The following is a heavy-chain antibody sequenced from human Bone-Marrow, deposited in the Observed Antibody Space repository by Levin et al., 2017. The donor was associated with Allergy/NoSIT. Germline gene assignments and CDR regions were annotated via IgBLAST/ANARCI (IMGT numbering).Heavy chain of an antibody. V-gene: IGHV4-59*01. D-gene: IGHD3-10*01. CDR1: GGSINNYY. CDR3: AIARRSYYGSLYMDV. J-gene: IGHJ6*03. CDR2: IYYRRST. Sequence: SETLSLTCTVSGGSINNYYWSYIRQSPGKGLEWIGNIYYRRSTDYNSSLKSRVTISVDTSKKQFSLKLTSVTAADTAIYYCAIARRSYYGSLYMDVWGKGTRVTISS.